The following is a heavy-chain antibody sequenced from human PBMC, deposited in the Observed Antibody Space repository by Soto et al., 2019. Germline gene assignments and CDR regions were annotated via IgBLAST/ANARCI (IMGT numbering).Heavy chain of an antibody. CDR1: GFSLSTSGVG. CDR2: IYWDDDK. J-gene: IGHJ4*02. Sequence: SGPTLVNPTQTLTLTCTFSGFSLSTSGVGVGWIRQPPGKALEWLALIYWDDDKRYSPSLKSRLTITKDTSKNQVVLTMTNMDPVDTATYYCAHSELGGNYDILTGYFDYWGQGTLVTVSS. V-gene: IGHV2-5*02. D-gene: IGHD3-9*01. CDR3: AHSELGGNYDILTGYFDY.